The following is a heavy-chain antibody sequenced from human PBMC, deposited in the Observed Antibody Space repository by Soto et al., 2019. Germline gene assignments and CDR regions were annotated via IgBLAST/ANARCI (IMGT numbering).Heavy chain of an antibody. J-gene: IGHJ4*02. CDR2: IVVGSGNT. D-gene: IGHD2-2*01. CDR3: ATLPGYCSSTSCARFDY. Sequence: ASVKVSCKASGFTFTSSAMQWVRQARGQRLEWIGWIVVGSGNTNYAQKFQERVTITRDMSTSTAYMELSSLRSEDTAVYYCATLPGYCSSTSCARFDYWGQGTLVTVSS. V-gene: IGHV1-58*02. CDR1: GFTFTSSA.